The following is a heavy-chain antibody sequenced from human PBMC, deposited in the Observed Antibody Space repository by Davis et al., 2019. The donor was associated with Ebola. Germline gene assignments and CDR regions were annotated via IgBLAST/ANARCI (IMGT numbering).Heavy chain of an antibody. CDR1: VYTFTSYG. J-gene: IGHJ1*01. CDR3: AREKYSSGCEH. CDR2: ISAYNGNT. V-gene: IGHV1-18*01. D-gene: IGHD6-19*01. Sequence: AASVKVSCKASVYTFTSYGISWVRQAPGQGLEWMGCISAYNGNTNYAQKFQGRVTITRDTSASTAYMELSSLRSEDTAVYYCAREKYSSGCEHWGQGTLVTVSS.